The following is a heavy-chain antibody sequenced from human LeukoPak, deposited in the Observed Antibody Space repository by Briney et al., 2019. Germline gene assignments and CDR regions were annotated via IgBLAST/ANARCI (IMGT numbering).Heavy chain of an antibody. D-gene: IGHD2-2*01. CDR2: ISHSSNYK. CDR3: ARGLRSCNSASCHPTWFDP. J-gene: IGHJ5*02. Sequence: PGGSLRLSCAASGFTFSSYAMSWVRQAPGKGLEWVSSISHSSNYKYYADSVKGRFTISRDNAMNSLYLQMNSLRAEDTAVYYCARGLRSCNSASCHPTWFDPWGQGALVTVSS. CDR1: GFTFSSYA. V-gene: IGHV3-21*01.